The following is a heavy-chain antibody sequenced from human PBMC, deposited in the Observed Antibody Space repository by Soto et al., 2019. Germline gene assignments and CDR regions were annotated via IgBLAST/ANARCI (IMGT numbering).Heavy chain of an antibody. Sequence: GGSLRLSCAASGFTFSSYWMHWVRQAPGKGLVWVSRINSDGSSTSYADSVKGRFTISRDNAKNTLYLQMNSLRAEDTAVYYCARGYDILTGYYIPPDYYYYMDVWGKGTTVTVSS. D-gene: IGHD3-9*01. J-gene: IGHJ6*03. V-gene: IGHV3-74*01. CDR2: INSDGSST. CDR3: ARGYDILTGYYIPPDYYYYMDV. CDR1: GFTFSSYW.